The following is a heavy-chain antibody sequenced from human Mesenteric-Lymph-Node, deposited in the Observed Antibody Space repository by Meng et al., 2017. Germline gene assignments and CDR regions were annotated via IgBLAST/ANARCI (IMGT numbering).Heavy chain of an antibody. V-gene: IGHV4-34*01. Sequence: QVRLQQWGAGLLKPSEPLSLTCAVYGGSFSGYYWSWIRQPPGKGLEWIGEINHSGSTNYNPSLKSRVTISVDTSKNQFSLKLSSVTAADTAVYYCARGRGYGDYGSLYWGQGTLVTVSS. CDR3: ARGRGYGDYGSLY. D-gene: IGHD4-17*01. J-gene: IGHJ4*02. CDR2: INHSGST. CDR1: GGSFSGYY.